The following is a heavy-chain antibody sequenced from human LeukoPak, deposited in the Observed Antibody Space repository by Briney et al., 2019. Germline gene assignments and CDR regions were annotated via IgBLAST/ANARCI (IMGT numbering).Heavy chain of an antibody. D-gene: IGHD6-13*01. CDR1: GGSISSSSYY. Sequence: PSETLSLTCTVSGGSISSSSYYWGWIRQPPGKGLEWIGSIYYSGSTYYNPSLKSRVTISVDTSKNQFSLKLSSVTAADTAVYYCARLQQQLFFDYWGQGTLATVSS. J-gene: IGHJ4*02. CDR2: IYYSGST. V-gene: IGHV4-39*01. CDR3: ARLQQQLFFDY.